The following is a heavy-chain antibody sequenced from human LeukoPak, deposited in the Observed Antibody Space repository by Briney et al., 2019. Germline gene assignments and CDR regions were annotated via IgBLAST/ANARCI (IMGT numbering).Heavy chain of an antibody. V-gene: IGHV3-21*01. CDR3: AGNRGDPSYFDY. CDR1: GFTFNGYS. D-gene: IGHD4-17*01. Sequence: GSLRLSCTASGFTFNGYSMNWVRHAPGKGLEWVSSISTSSSYIYYADSVKGRFTISRNNPKNSLYLQMNSLRAEDTAVYYCAGNRGDPSYFDYWGQGTLVTVSS. J-gene: IGHJ4*02. CDR2: ISTSSSYI.